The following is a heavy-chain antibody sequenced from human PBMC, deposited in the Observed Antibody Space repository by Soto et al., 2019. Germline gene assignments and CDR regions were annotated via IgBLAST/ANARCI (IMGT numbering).Heavy chain of an antibody. Sequence: QVQLVQSGTEVKKPGSSVKVSCKASGGTFRNYPINWVRQAPGQGLGWMGSIFPLTDIPDYAQNFQARLTISADKSTSTDYMELSSLTSDDTAMYFCARGPLVVLNYFESWGQGTLVTVSS. J-gene: IGHJ4*02. CDR1: GGTFRNYP. V-gene: IGHV1-69*02. CDR3: ARGPLVVLNYFES. CDR2: IFPLTDIP.